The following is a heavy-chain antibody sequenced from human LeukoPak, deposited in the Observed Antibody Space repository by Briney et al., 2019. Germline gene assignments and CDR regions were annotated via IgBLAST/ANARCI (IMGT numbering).Heavy chain of an antibody. CDR3: AREDYDFWSGYYTKACDI. D-gene: IGHD3-3*01. V-gene: IGHV3-7*05. J-gene: IGHJ3*02. CDR1: GFTCSSYR. CDR2: IKQDGSEK. Sequence: GGSLRLSCVASGFTCSSYRMSWVRQAPGKGLEWVANIKQDGSEKYYVDSVKGRFTISRENAKNSLYLQMNSLRAEDTAVYYCAREDYDFWSGYYTKACDIWGQGTMVTVSS.